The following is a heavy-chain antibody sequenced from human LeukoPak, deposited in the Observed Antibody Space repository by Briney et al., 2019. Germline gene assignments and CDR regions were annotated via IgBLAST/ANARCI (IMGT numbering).Heavy chain of an antibody. CDR2: IYTSGST. V-gene: IGHV4-61*02. Sequence: SQTLSLTCTVSGGSISSGSYYWSWIRQPAGKGLEWIGRIYTSGSTNYNPSLKSRVTISVDTSKNQFSLKLSSVTAADTAVYYCARGHLFDGDYWGQGTLVTVSS. J-gene: IGHJ4*02. D-gene: IGHD5-24*01. CDR3: ARGHLFDGDY. CDR1: GGSISSGSYY.